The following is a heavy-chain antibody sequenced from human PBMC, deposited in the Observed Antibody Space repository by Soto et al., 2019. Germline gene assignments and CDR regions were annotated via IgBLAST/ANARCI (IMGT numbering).Heavy chain of an antibody. V-gene: IGHV4-4*02. CDR3: ARDRSGGYHEYYFDY. D-gene: IGHD1-26*01. CDR2: IYHSGST. CDR1: GDSISSSNW. Sequence: QVQLQESGPGLVKPSGTLSLTCAVSGDSISSSNWWSWVRQPPGKGLEWIGEIYHSGSTNYNPSLKRRVTVSVDKSKNQFSLKLSSVTAADTAVYYCARDRSGGYHEYYFDYWGQGTLVTVSS. J-gene: IGHJ4*02.